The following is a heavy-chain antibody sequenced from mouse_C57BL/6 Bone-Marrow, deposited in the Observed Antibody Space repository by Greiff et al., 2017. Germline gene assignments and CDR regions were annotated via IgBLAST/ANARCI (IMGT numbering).Heavy chain of an antibody. CDR3: AKFDYSNYGLYYLDY. V-gene: IGHV14-2*01. Sequence: DVHLVESGAELVKPGASVKLSCTASGFNITDYYMHWVKQRTEQGLEWIGRIDPEGGETKYAPTFQGKATITADTSSNTAYLQLSSLTSEDTAVYYCAKFDYSNYGLYYLDYWGQGTTLTVSS. CDR2: IDPEGGET. D-gene: IGHD2-5*01. J-gene: IGHJ2*01. CDR1: GFNITDYY.